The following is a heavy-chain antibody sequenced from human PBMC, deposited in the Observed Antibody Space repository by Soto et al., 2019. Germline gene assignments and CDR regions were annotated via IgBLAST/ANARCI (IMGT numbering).Heavy chain of an antibody. CDR2: INPNSGGT. CDR1: GYTFTGYY. V-gene: IGHV1-2*04. Sequence: ASVKVSCKASGYTFTGYYMHWVRQAPGQGLEWMGWINPNSGGTNYAQKFQGWVTMTRDTSISTAYMELSRLRSDDTAVYYCARGGVDSDIAVVPAAIDAFDIWGQGTMVTVSS. D-gene: IGHD2-2*02. J-gene: IGHJ3*02. CDR3: ARGGVDSDIAVVPAAIDAFDI.